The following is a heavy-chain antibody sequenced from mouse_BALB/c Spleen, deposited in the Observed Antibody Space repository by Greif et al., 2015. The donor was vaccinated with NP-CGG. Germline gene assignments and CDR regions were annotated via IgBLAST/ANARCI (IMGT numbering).Heavy chain of an antibody. CDR1: GFNIKDYY. V-gene: IGHV14-4*02. J-gene: IGHJ3*01. D-gene: IGHD2-4*01. CDR3: NPDYDWFAY. CDR2: IDPENGDT. Sequence: VQLQQSGAELARSGASVKLSCTASGFNIKDYYMHWVKQRPEQGLEWIGWIDPENGDTEYAPKFQGKATMTADTSSNTAYLQLSSLTSEDTAVYYCNPDYDWFAYWGQGTLVTVSA.